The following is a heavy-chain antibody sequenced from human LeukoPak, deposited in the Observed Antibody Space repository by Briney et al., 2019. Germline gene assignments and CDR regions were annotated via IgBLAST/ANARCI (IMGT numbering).Heavy chain of an antibody. D-gene: IGHD6-19*01. CDR3: AGDLTNGWHYFDY. CDR2: IGNNGDTT. Sequence: GGSLRLSCAASGFTFSSHAMHWVRQAPGKGLEYVSGIGNNGDTTYHANSVKGRFTISRDNSKNTLYLEMGSLRAEDMAIYYCAGDLTNGWHYFDYWGQGTLVTVSS. CDR1: GFTFSSHA. J-gene: IGHJ4*02. V-gene: IGHV3-64*01.